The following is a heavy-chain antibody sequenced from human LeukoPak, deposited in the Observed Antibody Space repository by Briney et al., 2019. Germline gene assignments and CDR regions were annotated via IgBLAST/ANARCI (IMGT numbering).Heavy chain of an antibody. CDR2: IWYDGSNK. CDR3: ARDPDSSGYYYSPGY. Sequence: GRSLRLSCAASGFTFSNYGMHWVRQAPGKGLEWVAVIWYDGSNKYYADSVKGRFTISRDNSKNTLYLQMNSLRAEDTAVYYCARDPDSSGYYYSPGYWGQGTLVTVSS. J-gene: IGHJ4*02. D-gene: IGHD3-22*01. CDR1: GFTFSNYG. V-gene: IGHV3-33*01.